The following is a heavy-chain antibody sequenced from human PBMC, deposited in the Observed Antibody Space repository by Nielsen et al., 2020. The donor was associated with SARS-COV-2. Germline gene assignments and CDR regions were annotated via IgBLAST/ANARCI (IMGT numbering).Heavy chain of an antibody. V-gene: IGHV1-46*01. CDR3: ARGRGCSSTSCRLVFYYMDV. J-gene: IGHJ6*03. CDR2: INPSGGST. CDR1: GYTFTSYY. Sequence: ASVKASCKASGYTFTSYYMHWVRQAPGQGLEWMGIINPSGGSTSYAQKFQGRVTMTRDTSTSTVYMELSSLRSEDTAVYYCARGRGCSSTSCRLVFYYMDVWGKGTTVTVSS. D-gene: IGHD2-2*01.